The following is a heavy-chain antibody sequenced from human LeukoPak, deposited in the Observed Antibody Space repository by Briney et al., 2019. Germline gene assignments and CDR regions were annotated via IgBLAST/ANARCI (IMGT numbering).Heavy chain of an antibody. V-gene: IGHV3-11*01. CDR3: ASGGRYFEFDY. Sequence: GGSLRLSCAASGFTFTDYYFSWIRQAPGKGPEWLSFISDSGATIYYADSVKGRFTISRDNAKNALYLQMNSLRAEDTAVYYCASGGRYFEFDYWGQGTLITVSS. J-gene: IGHJ4*02. CDR1: GFTFTDYY. CDR2: ISDSGATI. D-gene: IGHD1-26*01.